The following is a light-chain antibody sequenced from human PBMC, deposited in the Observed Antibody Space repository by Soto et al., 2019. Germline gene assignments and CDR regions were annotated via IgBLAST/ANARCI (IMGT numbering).Light chain of an antibody. CDR1: QTISSC. CDR3: QQLNSYPLT. J-gene: IGKJ4*01. CDR2: KAS. Sequence: DIQMTQSPSSLSASVGDRVTITCRASQTISSCLAWYQQKPGKAPKLLIYKASTLKSGVPSRFSGSGSGTEFTLTISSLQPEDFATYYCQQLNSYPLTFGGGTKVDIK. V-gene: IGKV1-5*03.